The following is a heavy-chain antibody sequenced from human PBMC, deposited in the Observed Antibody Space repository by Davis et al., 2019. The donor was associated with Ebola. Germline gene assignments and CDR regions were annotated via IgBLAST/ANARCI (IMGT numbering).Heavy chain of an antibody. Sequence: GGSLRLSCAASGFTFSSYAMSWVRQAPGKGLEWVSAISGSGGSTYYADSVKGRFTISRDNSKNTLYLQMNSLRAEDTAVYYCARERIELELLYYYYGMDVWGQGTTVTVSS. CDR1: GFTFSSYA. CDR2: ISGSGGST. V-gene: IGHV3-23*01. CDR3: ARERIELELLYYYYGMDV. J-gene: IGHJ6*02. D-gene: IGHD1-7*01.